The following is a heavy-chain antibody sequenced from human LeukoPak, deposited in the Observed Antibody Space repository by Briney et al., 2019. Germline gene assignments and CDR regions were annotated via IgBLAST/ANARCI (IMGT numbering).Heavy chain of an antibody. D-gene: IGHD4-17*01. CDR2: IYYSGST. Sequence: SETLSLTCTVSGGSISSSSYYWGWIRQPPGKGLEWIGSIYYSGSTYYNPSLKSRVTISVDTSKNQFSLKLSSVTAADTAVYYCARLGTVTIDYWGQGTLVTVSS. V-gene: IGHV4-39*07. CDR1: GGSISSSSYY. J-gene: IGHJ4*02. CDR3: ARLGTVTIDY.